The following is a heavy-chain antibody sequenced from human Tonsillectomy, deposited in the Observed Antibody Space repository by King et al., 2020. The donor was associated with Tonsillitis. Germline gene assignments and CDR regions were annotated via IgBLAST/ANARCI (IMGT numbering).Heavy chain of an antibody. CDR1: GYRFTSFW. Sequence: VQLVQSGAEVKKTGESLRISCKVSGYRFTSFWIAWVRQIPGKGLEWIGIIYPADSDTRYSPSFQGQVTISADRSLNTAYLQWDSLKASDTAVYYCARRAVTPAGWFAPWGQGTLVTVS. CDR2: IYPADSDT. V-gene: IGHV5-51*01. CDR3: ARRAVTPAGWFAP. D-gene: IGHD4-17*01. J-gene: IGHJ5*02.